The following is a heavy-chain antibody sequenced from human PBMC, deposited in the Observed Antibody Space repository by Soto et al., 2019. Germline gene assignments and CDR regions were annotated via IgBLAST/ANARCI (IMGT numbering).Heavy chain of an antibody. V-gene: IGHV1-2*04. J-gene: IGHJ3*02. CDR3: ARVGSRHDNSSGWYYAFDI. D-gene: IGHD6-19*01. Sequence: ASVKVSCKASGYTFTGYYMHWVLQAPGQGLEWMGWINPNSGGTNYAQKFQGWVTMTRDTSISTAYMELSRLRSDDTAVYYCARVGSRHDNSSGWYYAFDIWGQGTMVTVSS. CDR2: INPNSGGT. CDR1: GYTFTGYY.